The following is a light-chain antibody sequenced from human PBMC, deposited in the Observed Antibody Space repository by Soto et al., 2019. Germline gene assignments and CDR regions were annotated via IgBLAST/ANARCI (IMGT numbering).Light chain of an antibody. V-gene: IGLV2-8*01. Sequence: QSVLTQPPSASGSPGQSATISCTGTSSDIGYYKYVSWYQQHPGKAPKLIIYEVIKRPSGVTDRFSGSKSGNTASLTVSGLQAEDEADYYCSSYAGSNLGVFGTGTKVTVL. CDR3: SSYAGSNLGV. CDR1: SSDIGYYKY. CDR2: EVI. J-gene: IGLJ1*01.